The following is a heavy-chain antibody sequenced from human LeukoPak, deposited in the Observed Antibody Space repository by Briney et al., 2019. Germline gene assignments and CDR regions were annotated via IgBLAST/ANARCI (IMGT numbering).Heavy chain of an antibody. CDR3: ARGIAAAGLDY. V-gene: IGHV1-46*01. D-gene: IGHD6-13*01. CDR2: INPSGGST. Sequence: ASVKVSCKASGYTFTSYYMQWVRQAPGHGLEWMGIINPSGGSTNYAQKFQGRVTMTRDTSTSTVYMELSSLRSEDTAVYYCARGIAAAGLDYWGQGTLVTVSS. CDR1: GYTFTSYY. J-gene: IGHJ4*02.